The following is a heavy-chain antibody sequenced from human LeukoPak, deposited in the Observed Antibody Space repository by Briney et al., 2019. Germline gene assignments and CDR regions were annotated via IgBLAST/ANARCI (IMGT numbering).Heavy chain of an antibody. V-gene: IGHV3-73*01. CDR3: TRLPGDYVWGSYRFASHYFDY. Sequence: GGSLRLSCAASGFTFSGSAMHWVRQASGKGLEWVGRIRSKANSYATAYAASVKGRFTISRGDSKNTAYLQMNSLKTEDTAVYYCTRLPGDYVWGSYRFASHYFDYWGQGTLVTVSS. CDR1: GFTFSGSA. CDR2: IRSKANSYAT. J-gene: IGHJ4*02. D-gene: IGHD3-16*02.